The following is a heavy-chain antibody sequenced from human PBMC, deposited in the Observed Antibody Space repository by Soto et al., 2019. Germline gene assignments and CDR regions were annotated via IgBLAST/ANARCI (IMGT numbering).Heavy chain of an antibody. CDR1: GRSISSVSYY. Sequence: PSETLSLTCTVSGRSISSVSYYWGWIRQPPGKGLEWIGTIYYDGNTYYNPSLKGRVTISLDTSKNQFSLRLNSVTAADTAVYYCARSSIKPQVFMYPFDSWSQGTRVTVSS. CDR2: IYYDGNT. J-gene: IGHJ4*02. V-gene: IGHV4-39*01. D-gene: IGHD3-3*01. CDR3: ARSSIKPQVFMYPFDS.